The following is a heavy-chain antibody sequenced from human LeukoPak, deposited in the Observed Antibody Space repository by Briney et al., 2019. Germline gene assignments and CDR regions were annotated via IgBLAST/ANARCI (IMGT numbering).Heavy chain of an antibody. D-gene: IGHD6-6*01. CDR1: GGSISSRSYY. Sequence: KPSETLSLTCTVSGGSISSRSYYWGWIRQPPGKGLEWIGSIYYSGSTSYNPSLKSRVTISVDTSKNQFSLKLSSVTAADTAVYYCARHQVAARPDYWGQGTLVTVSS. J-gene: IGHJ4*02. CDR2: IYYSGST. V-gene: IGHV4-39*01. CDR3: ARHQVAARPDY.